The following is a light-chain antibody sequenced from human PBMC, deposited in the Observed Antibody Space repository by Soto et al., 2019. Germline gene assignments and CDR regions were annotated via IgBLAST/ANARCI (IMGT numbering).Light chain of an antibody. CDR1: QSVSSSY. Sequence: EIVLTQSPGTLSLSPGERATLSCRASQSVSSSYLAWYQQKPGQAPRLLIYDAFSRATGIPDRFSGGGSGPDFTLTISRLEPEDFAVYYCQHYGSSPPTYTFGQGTKLEIK. CDR2: DAF. J-gene: IGKJ2*01. CDR3: QHYGSSPPTYT. V-gene: IGKV3-20*01.